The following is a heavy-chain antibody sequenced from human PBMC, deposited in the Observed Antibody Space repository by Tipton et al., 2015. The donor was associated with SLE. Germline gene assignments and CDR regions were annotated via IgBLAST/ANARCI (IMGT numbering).Heavy chain of an antibody. J-gene: IGHJ3*02. D-gene: IGHD3-10*01. CDR3: ARGSTMVFRAFDI. CDR2: ISYDGSNK. V-gene: IGHV3-30*04. CDR1: GLAFSDYP. Sequence: SLRLSCAASGLAFSDYPIHWVRQAPGKGLKWVAVISYDGSNKYYANSVKGRFTISRDSSKNTVYLQMNSLRAEDTAIYYCARGSTMVFRAFDIWGQGTMVTVSS.